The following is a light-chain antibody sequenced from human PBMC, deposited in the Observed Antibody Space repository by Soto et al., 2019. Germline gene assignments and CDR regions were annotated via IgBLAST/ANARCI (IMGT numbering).Light chain of an antibody. CDR1: QGVSNH. CDR3: QQYDNWPPWT. J-gene: IGKJ1*01. Sequence: EIVMTQSPATLSVSPGERATLSCRASQGVSNHLAWYQQKPVQAPRLLIYGASTRATGIPARFSGSGSGTEFTLTISSLKSEDFTDYYCQQYDNWPPWTFGQGTKMEIK. CDR2: GAS. V-gene: IGKV3-15*01.